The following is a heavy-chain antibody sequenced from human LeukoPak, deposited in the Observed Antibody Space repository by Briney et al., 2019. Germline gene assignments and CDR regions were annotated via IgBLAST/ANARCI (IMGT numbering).Heavy chain of an antibody. J-gene: IGHJ1*01. Sequence: SETLSLTCAVYGGSFSDDHWSWIRQSPGEGLEWIGEINHTGGTNYNPSLKSRVTISQDRSKNQFFLKLYFVTAADAALYFCARGRWDVRFQHWGQGTLVTVSS. CDR3: ARGRWDVRFQH. CDR1: GGSFSDDH. D-gene: IGHD4-23*01. V-gene: IGHV4-34*01. CDR2: INHTGGT.